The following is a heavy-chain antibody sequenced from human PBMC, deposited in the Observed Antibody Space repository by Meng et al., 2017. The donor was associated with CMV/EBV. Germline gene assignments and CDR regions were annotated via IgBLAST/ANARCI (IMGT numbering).Heavy chain of an antibody. CDR2: INPNSGGT. CDR1: GYTFTGYY. CDR3: ARESTYCSSTSCYYYYGMDV. D-gene: IGHD2-2*01. V-gene: IGHV1-2*02. J-gene: IGHJ6*02. Sequence: ASVKFSCKASGYTFTGYYMHWVRQAPGQGLEWMGWINPNSGGTNYAQKFQGRVTMTRDTSISTAYMELSRLRSDDTAVYYCARESTYCSSTSCYYYYGMDVWGQGTTVTVSS.